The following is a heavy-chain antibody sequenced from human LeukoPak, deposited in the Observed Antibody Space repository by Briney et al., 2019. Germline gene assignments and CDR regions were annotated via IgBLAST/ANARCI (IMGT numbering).Heavy chain of an antibody. CDR1: GFTVNSND. V-gene: IGHV3-66*02. CDR3: ARNRYYGLDV. J-gene: IGHJ6*02. Sequence: GGSLRPSCAASGFTVNSNDMSWVRQAPGKGLEWVSVIFSGGSTYHADSVKGRFTISRDNSKNTLYLQMNSLRVDDTSVYYCARNRYYGLDVWGQGATVTVSS. CDR2: IFSGGST.